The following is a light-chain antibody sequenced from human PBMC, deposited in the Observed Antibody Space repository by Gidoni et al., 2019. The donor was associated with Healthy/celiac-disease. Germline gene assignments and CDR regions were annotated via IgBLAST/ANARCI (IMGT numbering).Light chain of an antibody. J-gene: IGKJ1*01. Sequence: DIQMTRSPSSLSASVGDRVTLTCRASQSISSYLNWYQQKPGKAPKLLIYAASSWQSGVPSRFSGSGSGTDFTLTISSLQPEDFATYYCQQCYRTPRTFGQGTKVEIK. CDR3: QQCYRTPRT. CDR1: QSISSY. V-gene: IGKV1-39*01. CDR2: AAS.